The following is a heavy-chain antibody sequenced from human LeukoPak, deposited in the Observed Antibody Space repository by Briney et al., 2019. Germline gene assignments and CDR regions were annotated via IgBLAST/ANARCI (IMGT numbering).Heavy chain of an antibody. CDR1: GCSISSYY. CDR2: IYYSGST. J-gene: IGHJ5*02. CDR3: ARLGFGPYTGGYWFDP. Sequence: SETLSLTCTVSGCSISSYYWSWIRQPPGKGLEWIGYIYYSGSTNYNPSLKSRVTISVDTSKNQFSLKLSSVTAADTAVYYCARLGFGPYTGGYWFDPWGQGTLVTASS. V-gene: IGHV4-59*01. D-gene: IGHD3-10*01.